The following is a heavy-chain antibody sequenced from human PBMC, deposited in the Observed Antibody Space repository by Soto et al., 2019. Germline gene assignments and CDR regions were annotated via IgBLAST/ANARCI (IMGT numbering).Heavy chain of an antibody. CDR2: ISGSGGGT. J-gene: IGHJ6*02. CDR3: AKEVPHIEYYGMDV. CDR1: GFTFNNFG. V-gene: IGHV3-23*01. Sequence: LRLSCVASGFTFNNFGMNWVRQTPGKGLAWVAAISGSGGGTHYADSVKGRFRISRDNSKKTLYLHLTSLTTEDTATYYCAKEVPHIEYYGMDVWGQGTKVTVSS.